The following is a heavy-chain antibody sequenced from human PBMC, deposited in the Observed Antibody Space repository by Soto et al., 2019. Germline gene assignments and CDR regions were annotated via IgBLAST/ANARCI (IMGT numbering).Heavy chain of an antibody. CDR3: AREDDGGDRDYYGLDV. CDR1: GGSISSSSYY. D-gene: IGHD2-21*02. J-gene: IGHJ6*02. V-gene: IGHV4-39*02. Sequence: SETLSLTCTVSGGSISSSSYYWGWIRQPPGKGLEWIGSIYYSGRTYYSPSLKSRVTISVDTSKNQFSLKLSSVTAADTAVYYCAREDDGGDRDYYGLDVWGQGTTVTVSS. CDR2: IYYSGRT.